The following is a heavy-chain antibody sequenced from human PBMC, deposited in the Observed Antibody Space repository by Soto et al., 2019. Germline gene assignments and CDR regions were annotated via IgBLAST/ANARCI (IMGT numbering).Heavy chain of an antibody. D-gene: IGHD2-15*01. CDR1: GFTFSSYG. CDR2: IWYDGSNK. J-gene: IGHJ4*02. CDR3: ARDGGRGDY. Sequence: QVQLVESGGGVVQPGRSLRLSCAASGFTFSSYGMHWVRQAPGKGLEWVAVIWYDGSNKYYGDSVKGRFTISRDNSKNSLYLQMNSLRAEDTAVYYCARDGGRGDYWGQGTLVTVSS. V-gene: IGHV3-33*01.